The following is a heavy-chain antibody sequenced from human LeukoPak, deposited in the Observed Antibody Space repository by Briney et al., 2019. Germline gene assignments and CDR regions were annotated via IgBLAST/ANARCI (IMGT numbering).Heavy chain of an antibody. Sequence: ASVKVSCKASGYTFTSYYMHWVRRAPGQGLEWMGIINPSGGSTSYAQKFQGRVTMTRDTSTSTVYMELSSLRSEDTAVYYCAGTTSDNWFDPWGQGTLVTVSS. J-gene: IGHJ5*02. CDR1: GYTFTSYY. CDR3: AGTTSDNWFDP. V-gene: IGHV1-46*01. D-gene: IGHD4-17*01. CDR2: INPSGGST.